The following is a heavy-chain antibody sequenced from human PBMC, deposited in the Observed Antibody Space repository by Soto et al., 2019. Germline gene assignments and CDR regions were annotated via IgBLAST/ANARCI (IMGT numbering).Heavy chain of an antibody. CDR3: ARGTNSLDY. D-gene: IGHD1-1*01. CDR2: IYYSGST. V-gene: IGHV4-59*12. J-gene: IGHJ4*02. Sequence: PSETLSLTCTVSGGSISSYYWSWIRQPPGKGLEWIGYIYYSGSTNYNPSLKSQVTISVDTSKNQFSMKLSSVTAAYTAVYYCARGTNSLDYWGQGTLVTVSS. CDR1: GGSISSYY.